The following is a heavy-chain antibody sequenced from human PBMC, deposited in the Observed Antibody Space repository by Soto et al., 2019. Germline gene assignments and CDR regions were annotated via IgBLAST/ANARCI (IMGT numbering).Heavy chain of an antibody. CDR1: GGSISSGGYY. CDR2: IYYSGST. V-gene: IGHV4-31*03. J-gene: IGHJ5*02. D-gene: IGHD3-3*01. CDR3: ARQFLEWLSWGAYNWFDP. Sequence: SETLSLTCTVSGGSISSGGYYWSWIRQHPGKGLEWIGYIYYSGSTYYNPSLKSRVTISVDTSKNQFSLKLSSVTAADTAVYYCARQFLEWLSWGAYNWFDPWGQGTLVTVSS.